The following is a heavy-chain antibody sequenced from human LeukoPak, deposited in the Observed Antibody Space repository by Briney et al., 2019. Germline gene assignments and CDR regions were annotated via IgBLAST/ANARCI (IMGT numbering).Heavy chain of an antibody. J-gene: IGHJ4*02. V-gene: IGHV3-74*01. Sequence: GGSLSLSCSASGFTLSPYWRHWVRQAPGKGLVWVSRINSDGSSTAYADSVRGRFTISRDNTKNTVYLQMNILRAEDTAVYYCARARCSRTSCNTESDYWGQGTLVTVSS. D-gene: IGHD2-2*01. CDR1: GFTLSPYW. CDR2: INSDGSST. CDR3: ARARCSRTSCNTESDY.